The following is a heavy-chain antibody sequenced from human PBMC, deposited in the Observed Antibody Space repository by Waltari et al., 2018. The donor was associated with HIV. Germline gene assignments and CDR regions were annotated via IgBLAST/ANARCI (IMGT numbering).Heavy chain of an antibody. CDR1: GFTFSAST. V-gene: IGHV3-21*01. CDR3: ARDDEAVAGPLDY. CDR2: ISMGSNYV. Sequence: EVLLVESGGGLVKPGGSLRLSCAASGFTFSASTMRGVRQAPGKGLEWVSSISMGSNYVFYADSLKGRFTISRDNTKNSLFLQMNSLSAEDTAIYYCARDDEAVAGPLDYWGQGSLVTVSS. D-gene: IGHD6-13*01. J-gene: IGHJ4*02.